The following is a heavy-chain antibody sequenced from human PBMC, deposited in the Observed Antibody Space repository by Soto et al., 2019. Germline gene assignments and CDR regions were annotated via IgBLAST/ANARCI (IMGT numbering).Heavy chain of an antibody. J-gene: IGHJ4*02. Sequence: GGSLRLSCEVSGFSFGGHSLTWVRQAPGKGLEWLSTISGSGATQYYADSVRGRFTISRDNTKDTLYLQMSSLRAEDTAVYFCAKASKGYTGYDLDFWGQETPVTVSS. CDR3: AKASKGYTGYDLDF. D-gene: IGHD5-12*01. V-gene: IGHV3-23*01. CDR2: ISGSGATQ. CDR1: GFSFGGHS.